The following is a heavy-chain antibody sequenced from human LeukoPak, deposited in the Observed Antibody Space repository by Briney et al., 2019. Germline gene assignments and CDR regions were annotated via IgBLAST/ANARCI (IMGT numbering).Heavy chain of an antibody. D-gene: IGHD3-16*01. Sequence: GGSLRLSCVASGFTFSSRDWMTWVRQAPGKGLEWVANIKQDGSEKNYVDSLKGRFTISRDNAKNSLYLQMNSLRAEDTAVYFCARERAGERPRPLLSYNYMDVWGKGTTVTISS. J-gene: IGHJ6*03. V-gene: IGHV3-7*01. CDR3: ARERAGERPRPLLSYNYMDV. CDR2: IKQDGSEK. CDR1: GFTFSSRDW.